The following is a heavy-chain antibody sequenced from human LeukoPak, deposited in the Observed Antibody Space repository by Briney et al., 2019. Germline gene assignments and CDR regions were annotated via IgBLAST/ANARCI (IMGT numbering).Heavy chain of an antibody. V-gene: IGHV1-18*01. J-gene: IGHJ4*02. CDR2: ISAYNGNT. CDR1: GGTFSSYA. Sequence: VASVKVSFKASGGTFSSYAISWVRQAPGQGLEWMGWISAYNGNTNYAQKLQGRVTMTTDTSTSTAYMELRSLRSDDTAVYYCARGDPIVVVTATRQPHFDYWGQGTLVTVSS. CDR3: ARGDPIVVVTATRQPHFDY. D-gene: IGHD2-21*02.